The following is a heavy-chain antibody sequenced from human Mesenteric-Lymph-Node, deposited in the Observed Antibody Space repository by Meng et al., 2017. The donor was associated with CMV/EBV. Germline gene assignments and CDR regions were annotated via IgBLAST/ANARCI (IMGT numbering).Heavy chain of an antibody. Sequence: SGYTFVNDWIGWVRQMPGKGLEWMGVIYPGDSDARYSPSFQGQVTISVDRSISTAYLQWSSLKSSDTAMYYCAKRFGDASGWYRGFDPWGQGTLVTVS. CDR3: AKRFGDASGWYRGFDP. J-gene: IGHJ5*02. D-gene: IGHD6-19*01. V-gene: IGHV5-51*01. CDR1: GYTFVNDW. CDR2: IYPGDSDA.